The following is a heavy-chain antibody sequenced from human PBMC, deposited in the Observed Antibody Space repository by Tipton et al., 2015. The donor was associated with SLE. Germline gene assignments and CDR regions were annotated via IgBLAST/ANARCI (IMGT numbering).Heavy chain of an antibody. Sequence: SLRLSCTASGITFRTYDMNWVRQAPGKGLEWVSFISSSSRYKHYSDSVRGRFTISRDNAKNSLYLQMNSLRAEDTAVYYCARVVSGWRNFDYWGQGTLVTVSS. J-gene: IGHJ4*02. D-gene: IGHD6-19*01. CDR2: ISSSSRYK. CDR3: ARVVSGWRNFDY. V-gene: IGHV3-21*01. CDR1: GITFRTYD.